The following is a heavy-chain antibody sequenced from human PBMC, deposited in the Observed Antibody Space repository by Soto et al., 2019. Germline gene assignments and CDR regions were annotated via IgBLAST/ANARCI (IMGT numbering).Heavy chain of an antibody. CDR1: GYTFAGYG. Sequence: ASVKVAFKASGYTFAGYGISGVRQAPGQGLEWMGWISAYNGNTNYAQKLQGRFTMTTDTSTSTAYMELRSLRSDDTAVYYCARDIPRITIFGVNYYGMDVWGQGTTVTVYS. D-gene: IGHD3-3*01. CDR2: ISAYNGNT. CDR3: ARDIPRITIFGVNYYGMDV. V-gene: IGHV1-18*04. J-gene: IGHJ6*02.